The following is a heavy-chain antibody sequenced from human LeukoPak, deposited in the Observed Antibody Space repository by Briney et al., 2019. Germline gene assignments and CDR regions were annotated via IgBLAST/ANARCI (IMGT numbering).Heavy chain of an antibody. V-gene: IGHV3-30*02. Sequence: GGSLRLSCAASGFTFSSYGMHWVRQAPGKGLEWVAFIRYDGSNKYYADSVKGRFTISRDNSKNTLYLQMNSLRAEDTAVYYCAGSLGYCTSNVCYLKYWGQGTLVTVSS. D-gene: IGHD2-8*01. J-gene: IGHJ4*02. CDR2: IRYDGSNK. CDR1: GFTFSSYG. CDR3: AGSLGYCTSNVCYLKY.